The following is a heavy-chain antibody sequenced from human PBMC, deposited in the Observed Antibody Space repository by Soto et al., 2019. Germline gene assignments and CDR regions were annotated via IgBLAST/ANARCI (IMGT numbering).Heavy chain of an antibody. V-gene: IGHV3-11*05. CDR1: GLNFGLSF. Sequence: PGGSLRLSCAASGLNFGLSFMIWMRQRPGKGLEWVSFISHNSDYTNYADSVRGRFTISRDNDKSSIYLTLTSLTSDDTALYYCAKDLTRQLAYWLDPWGQGTQVTVSS. CDR3: AKDLTRQLAYWLDP. D-gene: IGHD6-6*01. J-gene: IGHJ5*02. CDR2: ISHNSDYT.